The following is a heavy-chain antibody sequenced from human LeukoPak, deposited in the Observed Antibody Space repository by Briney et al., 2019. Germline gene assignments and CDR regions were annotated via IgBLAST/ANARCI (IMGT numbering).Heavy chain of an antibody. CDR1: GFAFSSYS. J-gene: IGHJ4*02. Sequence: RGGSLRLSCAASGFAFSSYSMNWVRQAPGKGLEWVSSISSDSRYIFYAEPVKGRFTISRDNAENSLYLQMNSLRVEDTAVYYCARFETVAAKPFEYWGQGTLVTVSS. D-gene: IGHD6-19*01. CDR2: ISSDSRYI. CDR3: ARFETVAAKPFEY. V-gene: IGHV3-21*01.